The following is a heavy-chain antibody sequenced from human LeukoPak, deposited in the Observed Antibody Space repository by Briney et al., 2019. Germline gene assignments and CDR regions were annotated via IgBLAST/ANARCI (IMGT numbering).Heavy chain of an antibody. CDR2: ISGSGSDF. CDR1: GFTFSDYY. V-gene: IGHV3-11*01. D-gene: IGHD3-22*01. CDR3: ARSIGSYYTMDV. Sequence: GGSLRLSCVACGFTFSDYYMNWIRQAPGRGLEWVSYISGSGSDFYYAGSVKGRFTISRDNAKNPLYLQMNSLRAEDTAVYYCARSIGSYYTMDVWGQGTTVTVSS. J-gene: IGHJ6*02.